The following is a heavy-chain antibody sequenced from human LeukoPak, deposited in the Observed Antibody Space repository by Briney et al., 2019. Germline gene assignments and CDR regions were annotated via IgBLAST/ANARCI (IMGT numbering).Heavy chain of an antibody. CDR1: GYTFTGYY. V-gene: IGHV1-2*02. Sequence: ASVKVSCKASGYTFTGYYMHWVRQAPGQGLEWMGWINPNSGGTNYAQKFQGRVTMTRDASISTAYMELSRLRSDDTAVYYCARGEYYYGLGSYYNAYMDVWGKGTTVTVSS. J-gene: IGHJ6*03. CDR2: INPNSGGT. D-gene: IGHD3-10*01. CDR3: ARGEYYYGLGSYYNAYMDV.